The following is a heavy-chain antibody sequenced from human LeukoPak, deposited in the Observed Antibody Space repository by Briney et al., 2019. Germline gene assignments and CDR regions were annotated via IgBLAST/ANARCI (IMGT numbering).Heavy chain of an antibody. V-gene: IGHV3-23*01. J-gene: IGHJ4*02. CDR3: AKSGRDYYGSGSPPYYFDY. Sequence: GGSLRLSCAASGFTFSFFAMTWVRQAPGKGLEWVASIDAGGGDTYHSDSVKGRFTISRDNSKNTLYLQMNSLRGEDTAVYYCAKSGRDYYGSGSPPYYFDYWGQGTLVTVSS. CDR2: IDAGGGDT. CDR1: GFTFSFFA. D-gene: IGHD3-10*01.